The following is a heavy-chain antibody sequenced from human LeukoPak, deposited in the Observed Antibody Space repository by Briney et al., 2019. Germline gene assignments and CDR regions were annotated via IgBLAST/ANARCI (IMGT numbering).Heavy chain of an antibody. V-gene: IGHV1-69*13. CDR1: LGTFSSYA. CDR2: IIPIFGTA. J-gene: IGHJ3*02. D-gene: IGHD2-2*01. Sequence: SVKVSCKASLGTFSSYAISWWRQAPGQGLEWMGGIIPIFGTANYAQKFQGRVTITADESTSTAYMELSSLRSEDTAVYYCARVLYSSRDAFDIWGQGTMVTVSS. CDR3: ARVLYSSRDAFDI.